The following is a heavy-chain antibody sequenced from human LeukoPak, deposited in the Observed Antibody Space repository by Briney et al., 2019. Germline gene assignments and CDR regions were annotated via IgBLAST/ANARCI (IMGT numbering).Heavy chain of an antibody. V-gene: IGHV4-59*01. J-gene: IGHJ5*02. D-gene: IGHD6-19*01. CDR1: GGSISSYY. CDR2: IYYSGST. Sequence: PSETLSLTCAVYGGSISSYYWSWIRQPPGKGLEWIGHIYYSGSTNYNPSLKSRVTISVDTSKNQFSLKLSSVTAADTAVYYCARRMIAVAGNWFDPWGQGTLVTVSS. CDR3: ARRMIAVAGNWFDP.